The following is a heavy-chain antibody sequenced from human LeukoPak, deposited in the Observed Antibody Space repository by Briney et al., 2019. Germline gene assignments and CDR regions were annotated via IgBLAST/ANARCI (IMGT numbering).Heavy chain of an antibody. Sequence: PSETLSLTCAVYGGSFSGYYWSWIRQPPGKGLEWIGEINHSGSTNYNPSLKSRVTISVDTSKNQFSLKLSSVTAADTAVYYCARAYDILTGYYYFDYWGQGTLVTVSS. CDR2: INHSGST. V-gene: IGHV4-34*01. CDR1: GGSFSGYY. J-gene: IGHJ4*02. D-gene: IGHD3-9*01. CDR3: ARAYDILTGYYYFDY.